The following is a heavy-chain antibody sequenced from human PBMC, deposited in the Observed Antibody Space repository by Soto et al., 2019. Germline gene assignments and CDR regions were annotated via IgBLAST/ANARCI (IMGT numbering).Heavy chain of an antibody. CDR2: IYYSGST. CDR3: ARGGRRSPGMDV. Sequence: QVQLQESGPGLVKPSQTLSLTCTVSGGSISSGGYYWSWIRQHPGKGLEWIGYIYYSGSTYYNPSLKSRVTISVDTSKNQFSLKLSSXXAADTAVYYCARGGRRSPGMDVWGQGTTVTVSS. CDR1: GGSISSGGYY. V-gene: IGHV4-31*03. J-gene: IGHJ6*02.